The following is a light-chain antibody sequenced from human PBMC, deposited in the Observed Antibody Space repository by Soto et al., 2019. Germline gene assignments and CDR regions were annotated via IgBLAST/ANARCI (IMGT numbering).Light chain of an antibody. V-gene: IGKV1-5*01. Sequence: DIQMTQSPSTLSASVGDRVTITCRASQSIGNWLAWYQQKPGKAPKLLIYDASTFESGVPSRFSGSGSGTEFTLTISSLQPDDFATYYCQQYNSYSSMFGHGTKVDIK. CDR3: QQYNSYSSM. CDR1: QSIGNW. J-gene: IGKJ1*01. CDR2: DAS.